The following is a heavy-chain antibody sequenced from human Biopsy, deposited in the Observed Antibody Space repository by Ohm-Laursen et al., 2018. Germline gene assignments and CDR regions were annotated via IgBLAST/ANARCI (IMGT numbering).Heavy chain of an antibody. J-gene: IGHJ4*02. V-gene: IGHV4-39*01. CDR2: VYHSGTT. CDR3: ARHDGNGPFALDS. CDR1: GGSISSGSNY. Sequence: LSLTCAVSGGSISSGSNYWAWIRQPPGKGLEWIGSVYHSGTTYYSPSLKSRVTISVDTSKNQLSLKVTSVTAADTAAYYCARHDGNGPFALDSWGQGTLVTVSS. D-gene: IGHD5-24*01.